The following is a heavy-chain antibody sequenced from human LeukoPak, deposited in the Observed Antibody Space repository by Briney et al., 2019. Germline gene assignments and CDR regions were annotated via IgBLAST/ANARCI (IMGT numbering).Heavy chain of an antibody. CDR2: IYYSGST. J-gene: IGHJ5*02. CDR3: ARYSSSWYSAGIDP. Sequence: SETLSLTCTVSGGSISSGGYYWSWIRQHPGKGLEWIGYIYYSGSTYYNPSLKSRVTISVDTSKNQFSLKLSSVTAADTAVYYCARYSSSWYSAGIDPWGQGTLVTVSS. V-gene: IGHV4-31*03. CDR1: GGSISSGGYY. D-gene: IGHD6-13*01.